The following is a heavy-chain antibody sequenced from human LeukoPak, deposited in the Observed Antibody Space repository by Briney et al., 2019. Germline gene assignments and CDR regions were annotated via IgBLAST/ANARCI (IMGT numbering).Heavy chain of an antibody. CDR2: IIPIFGTA. V-gene: IGHV1-69*13. CDR3: AREVPGGTIFGAVTPYGMDV. J-gene: IGHJ6*02. CDR1: GYTFTSYG. Sequence: ASVKVSCKASGYTFTSYGISWVRQAPGQGLEWMGGIIPIFGTANYAQKFQGRVTITADESTSTAYMELSSLRSEDTAVYYCAREVPGGTIFGAVTPYGMDVWGQGTTVTVSS. D-gene: IGHD3-3*01.